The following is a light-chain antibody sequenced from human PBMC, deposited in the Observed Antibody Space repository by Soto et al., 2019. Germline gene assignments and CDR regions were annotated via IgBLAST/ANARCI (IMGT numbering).Light chain of an antibody. CDR2: GNS. V-gene: IGLV1-40*01. Sequence: QSVLTQPPSVSGAPGQRVTISCTGSSSNIGAGYDVHWYQQLPGTAPKLLIYGNSNRPSGVPDRFSGSKSGTSASLAITGLKAADEADYYCQSYDSSLRGWVFGGGPKVTVL. CDR3: QSYDSSLRGWV. J-gene: IGLJ3*02. CDR1: SSNIGAGYD.